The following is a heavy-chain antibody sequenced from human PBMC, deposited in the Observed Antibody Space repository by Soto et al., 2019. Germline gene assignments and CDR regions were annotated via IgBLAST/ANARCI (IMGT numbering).Heavy chain of an antibody. CDR3: AKLRGRGIFDY. Sequence: EVQLLESGGGLVQPGGSLRLSCAASGFTFIVYAMSWVRQAPGKGLEWVSTISGGIGSTYYADSVKGRFTISRDISRSTLYQQMNSLRAEDTALEYWAKLRGRGIFDYWGQGTLVTVSS. CDR2: ISGGIGST. V-gene: IGHV3-23*01. J-gene: IGHJ4*02. CDR1: GFTFIVYA. D-gene: IGHD1-26*01.